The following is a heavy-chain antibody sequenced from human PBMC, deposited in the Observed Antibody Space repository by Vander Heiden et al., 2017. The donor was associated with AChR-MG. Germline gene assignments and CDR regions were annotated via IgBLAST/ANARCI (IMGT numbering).Heavy chain of an antibody. J-gene: IGHJ4*02. CDR3: ARDVTGATHAGGY. CDR2: IYSGGST. CDR1: GFTVSSNY. V-gene: IGHV3-53*01. Sequence: EVQLVESGGGLIQPGGSLRLSCAASGFTVSSNYMSWVRQAPGKGLEWVSVIYSGGSTYYADSVKGRFTISRDNSKNTLYLQMNSLRAEDTAVYYCARDVTGATHAGGYWGQGTLVTVSS. D-gene: IGHD1-26*01.